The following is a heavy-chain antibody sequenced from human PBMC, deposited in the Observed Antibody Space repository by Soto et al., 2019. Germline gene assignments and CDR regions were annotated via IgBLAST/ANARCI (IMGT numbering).Heavy chain of an antibody. CDR1: GYTFTSFR. J-gene: IGHJ3*02. CDR2: ISAYNGNT. Sequence: VRLVQSGAEVKKPGASVKVSCKASGYTFTSFRINWVRQAPGQGLEWMGWISAYNGNTNYAQKLQGRVTMSTDTSTSTAYMEVRSLRSDDTAVYYCARGGTSTYYYDAFDIWGQGTVVTVSS. CDR3: ARGGTSTYYYDAFDI. V-gene: IGHV1-18*01. D-gene: IGHD3-22*01.